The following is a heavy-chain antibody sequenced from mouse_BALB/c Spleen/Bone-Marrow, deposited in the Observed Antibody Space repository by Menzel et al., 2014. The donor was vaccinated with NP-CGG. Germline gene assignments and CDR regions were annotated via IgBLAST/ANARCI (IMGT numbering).Heavy chain of an antibody. J-gene: IGHJ4*01. CDR3: AKRDIYYGYDGNAMDY. V-gene: IGHV1-4*01. CDR2: INPSSGYT. Sequence: ELARPGASVKMSCKASGYTFTTYTMHWVKQRPGQGLEWIGYINPSSGYTNYNQKFKDKATLTADKSSSTAYMQLSSLTSEDSAVYFCAKRDIYYGYDGNAMDYWGQGTSVTVSS. CDR1: GYTFTTYT. D-gene: IGHD2-2*01.